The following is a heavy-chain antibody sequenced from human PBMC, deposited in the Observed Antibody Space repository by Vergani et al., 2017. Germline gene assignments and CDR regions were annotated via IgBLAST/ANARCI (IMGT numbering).Heavy chain of an antibody. J-gene: IGHJ6*02. CDR1: GFPFSNYG. V-gene: IGHV3-21*06. CDR3: ARDCTSGGCPDNYGMDV. Sequence: VQLVESGGGVVQPGTSLRLSCAASGFPFSNYGMHWVRQAPGKGLEWVAFIGSSGPYINYADSVKGRFIISRDNTNNSLFLQLRSLRAEDAAVYYCARDCTSGGCPDNYGMDVWGQGATVTVSS. D-gene: IGHD2-8*01. CDR2: IGSSGPYI.